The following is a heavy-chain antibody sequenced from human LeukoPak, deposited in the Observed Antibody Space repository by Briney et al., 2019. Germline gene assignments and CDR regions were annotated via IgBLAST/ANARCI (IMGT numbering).Heavy chain of an antibody. J-gene: IGHJ4*02. Sequence: PSETLSPTCTVSGGSISSSSYYWGWIRQPPGKGLEWIGSIYYSGSTYYNPSLKSRVTISVDTSKNQFSLKLSSVTAADTAVYYCARDGADYYGSGSWVDYWGQGALVTVSS. CDR2: IYYSGST. D-gene: IGHD3-10*01. CDR1: GGSISSSSYY. V-gene: IGHV4-39*07. CDR3: ARDGADYYGSGSWVDY.